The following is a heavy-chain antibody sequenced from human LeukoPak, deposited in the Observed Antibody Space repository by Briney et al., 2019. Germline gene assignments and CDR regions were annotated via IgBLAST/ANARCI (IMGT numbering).Heavy chain of an antibody. V-gene: IGHV3-23*01. CDR2: ISGSGGST. J-gene: IGHJ4*02. Sequence: AGGSLRLSCAASGFTFSSYAMSWVRQAPGKGLEWVSAISGSGGSTYYADSVKGRFTISRDNSKNTLYLQMNSLRAEDTAVYYCAKDGYDFSWVGDDLVRWGQGTLVTVSS. D-gene: IGHD3-3*01. CDR3: AKDGYDFSWVGDDLVR. CDR1: GFTFSSYA.